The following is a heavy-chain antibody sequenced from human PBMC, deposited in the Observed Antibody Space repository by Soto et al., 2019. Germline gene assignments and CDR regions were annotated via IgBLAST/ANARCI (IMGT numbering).Heavy chain of an antibody. Sequence: GGSLRLSCAASGFTFSSYAMSWVRQAPGKGLEWVSAISGSGGSTYYADSVKGRFTISRDNSKNTLYLQMNSLRAEDTAVYYCAKDPGVGPLGWFDPWGQGTLVTGSA. CDR3: AKDPGVGPLGWFDP. V-gene: IGHV3-23*01. CDR2: ISGSGGST. J-gene: IGHJ5*02. D-gene: IGHD1-26*01. CDR1: GFTFSSYA.